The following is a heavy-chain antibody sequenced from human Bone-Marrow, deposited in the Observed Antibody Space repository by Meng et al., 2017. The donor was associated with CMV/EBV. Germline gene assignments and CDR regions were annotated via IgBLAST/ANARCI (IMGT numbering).Heavy chain of an antibody. Sequence: GVLKISCAASGFTFSGSAMHWVRQASGKGLEWVGRIRSKANSYATAYAASVKGRFTISRDDSKNTAYLQMNSLKTEDTAVYYCTSGLRGGGYWGQGTLVTVSS. V-gene: IGHV3-73*01. D-gene: IGHD3-16*01. CDR1: GFTFSGSA. CDR2: IRSKANSYAT. CDR3: TSGLRGGGY. J-gene: IGHJ4*02.